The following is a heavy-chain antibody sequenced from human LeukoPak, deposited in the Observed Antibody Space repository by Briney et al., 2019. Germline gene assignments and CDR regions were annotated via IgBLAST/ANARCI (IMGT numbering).Heavy chain of an antibody. J-gene: IGHJ5*02. Sequence: GGSLRLSCAASGFTFSSYAMSWVRQAPGKGLEWVSAISGSGGSTYYADSVKGRFTISRDNPKNTLYLQMNSLRAEDTAVYYCAKLGYYYGSGSYQPWGQGTLVTVSS. CDR3: AKLGYYYGSGSYQP. V-gene: IGHV3-23*01. CDR2: ISGSGGST. CDR1: GFTFSSYA. D-gene: IGHD3-10*01.